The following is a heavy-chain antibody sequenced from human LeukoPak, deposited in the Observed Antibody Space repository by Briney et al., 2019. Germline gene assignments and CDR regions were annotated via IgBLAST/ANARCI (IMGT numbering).Heavy chain of an antibody. Sequence: PSETLSLTCTVSGGSISSGGYYWSWIRQHPGKGLEWIGYIYYSGSTYYNPSLKSRVTISVDTSENQFSLKLSSVTAADTAVYYCARDQVPDYDFWSGYYGYYGMDVWGQGTTVTVSS. J-gene: IGHJ6*02. CDR2: IYYSGST. CDR3: ARDQVPDYDFWSGYYGYYGMDV. D-gene: IGHD3-3*01. V-gene: IGHV4-31*03. CDR1: GGSISSGGYY.